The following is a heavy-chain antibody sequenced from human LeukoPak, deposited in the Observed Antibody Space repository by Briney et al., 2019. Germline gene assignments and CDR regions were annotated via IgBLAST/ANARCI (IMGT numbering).Heavy chain of an antibody. D-gene: IGHD2/OR15-2a*01. V-gene: IGHV4-59*12. Sequence: GSLRLSCAASGFTFSSYSMNWVRQPPGKGLEWIGTIDYSGTANYNASLESRITLSRDTSKNQVSLKLTSVTAADTAVYYCAGDRNNKVWFYYWGQGTLVTVSS. CDR1: GFTFSSYS. CDR3: AGDRNNKVWFYY. CDR2: IDYSGTA. J-gene: IGHJ4*02.